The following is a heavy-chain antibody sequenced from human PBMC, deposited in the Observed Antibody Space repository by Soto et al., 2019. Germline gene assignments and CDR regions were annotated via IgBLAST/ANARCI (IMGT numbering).Heavy chain of an antibody. J-gene: IGHJ4*02. D-gene: IGHD5-12*01. V-gene: IGHV1-46*01. Sequence: ASVKVSCKASGYTFTSYYMHWVRQAPGQGLEWMGIINPSGGSTSYAQKFQGRVTMTTDTSTSTAYMEVSSLRPEDTAMYYCVKDSPIGSVFSGHDDIDSWGQGTPVTVSS. CDR3: VKDSPIGSVFSGHDDIDS. CDR2: INPSGGST. CDR1: GYTFTSYY.